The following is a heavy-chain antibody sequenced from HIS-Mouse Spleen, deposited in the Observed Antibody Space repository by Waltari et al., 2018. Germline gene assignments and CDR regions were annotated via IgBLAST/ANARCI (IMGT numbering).Heavy chain of an antibody. CDR2: IYYSGTT. CDR3: AREIPYSSSWYDWYFDL. V-gene: IGHV4-39*07. D-gene: IGHD6-13*01. J-gene: IGHJ2*01. Sequence: QLQLQESGPGLVKPSETLSLTCTVSGGSISSSSYYWGWIRQPPGKGLEWIGSIYYSGTTYYNPSTKSRVTTSVATSKNQFSLKLSSVTAADTAVYYCAREIPYSSSWYDWYFDLWGRGTLVTVSS. CDR1: GGSISSSSYY.